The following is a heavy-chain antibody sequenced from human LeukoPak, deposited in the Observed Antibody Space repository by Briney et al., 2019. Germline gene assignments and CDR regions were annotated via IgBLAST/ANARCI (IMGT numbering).Heavy chain of an antibody. J-gene: IGHJ5*02. Sequence: SETLSLTCTVSGGSISSSSYYWGWIRQPPGKGLEWIGSIYYSGSTYYNPSLKSRVTISVDTSKNQFSLKLSSVTAADTAVYYCARERAVDYDYVWGSYRTETSYNWFDPWGQGTLVTVSS. CDR1: GGSISSSSYY. D-gene: IGHD3-16*02. CDR2: IYYSGST. CDR3: ARERAVDYDYVWGSYRTETSYNWFDP. V-gene: IGHV4-39*07.